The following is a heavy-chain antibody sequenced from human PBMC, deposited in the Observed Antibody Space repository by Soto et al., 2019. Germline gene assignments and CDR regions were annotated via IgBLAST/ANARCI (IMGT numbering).Heavy chain of an antibody. CDR1: GDSISRGGYF. Sequence: QVQLQESGPGLVKPSQTLSLTCIVSGDSISRGGYFWTWIRQHPGKGLEWIGYIYDSGSAFYNPSLKSLVTMSADTSNPQVSLHASSANAAAAAASYWGRGILHYNHYMDVGAKG. J-gene: IGHJ6*03. CDR3: GRGILHYNHYMDV. CDR2: IYDSGSA. D-gene: IGHD2-21*01. V-gene: IGHV4-31*01.